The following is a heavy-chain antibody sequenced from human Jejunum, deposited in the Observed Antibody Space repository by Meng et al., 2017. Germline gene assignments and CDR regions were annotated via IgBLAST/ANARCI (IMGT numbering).Heavy chain of an antibody. D-gene: IGHD3-22*01. J-gene: IGHJ5*02. CDR2: IYHSGNT. Sequence: SETLSLTCTVSGASIRTSGYYWGWIRQPPGKGLEWIGSIYHSGNTQYNPSLKSRATILADTSKNRLSLRLTSVTAADTAVYFCARGSRDDGSGSGYYKTWFDPWGQGTLVTVSS. CDR3: ARGSRDDGSGSGYYKTWFDP. CDR1: GASIRTSGYY. V-gene: IGHV4-39*07.